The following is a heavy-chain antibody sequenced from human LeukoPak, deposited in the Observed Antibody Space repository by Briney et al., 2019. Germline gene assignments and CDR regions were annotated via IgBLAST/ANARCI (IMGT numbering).Heavy chain of an antibody. Sequence: SQTLSLTCAISGDSVSSKGAAWNWIRQPPSRGLEWLGRTYYRSKWFNDYAVSVKSRITVNPDTSKNQFSLQLNSVTPEDTAVYYCARGSGSPKFIPRYYFDYWGQGTLVTVSS. J-gene: IGHJ4*02. V-gene: IGHV6-1*01. CDR2: TYYRSKWFN. D-gene: IGHD3-10*01. CDR3: ARGSGSPKFIPRYYFDY. CDR1: GDSVSSKGAA.